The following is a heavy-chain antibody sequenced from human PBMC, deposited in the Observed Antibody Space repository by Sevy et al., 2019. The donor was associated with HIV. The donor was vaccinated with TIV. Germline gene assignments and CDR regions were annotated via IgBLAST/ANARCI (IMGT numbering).Heavy chain of an antibody. CDR3: ARFYDY. J-gene: IGHJ4*02. CDR1: GFTFNIYS. Sequence: GGSLRLSCATSGFTFNIYSMNWVRQAPGKGLEWVSSISSTGNAIYYADSVGGRFTVSRDNAVNSLYLQMDSLRAEDTAVYYCARFYDYWGQGTLVTVSS. V-gene: IGHV3-21*01. CDR2: ISSTGNAI.